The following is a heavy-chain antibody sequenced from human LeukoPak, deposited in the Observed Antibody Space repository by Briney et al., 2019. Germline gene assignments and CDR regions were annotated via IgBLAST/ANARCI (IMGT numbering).Heavy chain of an antibody. D-gene: IGHD3-10*01. CDR2: IYSSSIT. Sequence: GGSLRLSCAASGFTVSSDYMSWVRQAPGKGLEWVSVIYSSSITSYADSVKGRFTISRHNSKNTLYLQMNSLRADDTAVYYRARGRGAANDAFDIWGQGTMVTVSS. CDR3: ARGRGAANDAFDI. V-gene: IGHV3-53*04. J-gene: IGHJ3*02. CDR1: GFTVSSDY.